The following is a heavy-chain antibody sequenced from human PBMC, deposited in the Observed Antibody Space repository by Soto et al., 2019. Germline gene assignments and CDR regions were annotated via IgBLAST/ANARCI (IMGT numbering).Heavy chain of an antibody. J-gene: IGHJ4*02. Sequence: EVQLVESGGGLVQPGGSLRLSCAASGFTFRRYWMTWVRQPPGKGLEWVANMDQDGSERYYVDSVRGRFTISRDNAKNLLYQQMNSLRAADTAVYYCVCGGNFFVYWGQGTLVTVSP. D-gene: IGHD3-16*01. V-gene: IGHV3-7*01. CDR2: MDQDGSER. CDR3: VCGGNFFVY. CDR1: GFTFRRYW.